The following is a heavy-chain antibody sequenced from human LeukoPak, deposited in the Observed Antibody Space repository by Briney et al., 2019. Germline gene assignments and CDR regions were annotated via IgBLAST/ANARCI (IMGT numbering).Heavy chain of an antibody. J-gene: IGHJ4*02. CDR1: GYPISSGYY. CDR3: ARLQVDFWSGPYYFDY. D-gene: IGHD3-3*01. Sequence: PSETLSLTCAVSGYPISSGYYWGWIRQPPGKGLQWIGSIYHSGSTYYSPSLKSRVTISVDTSKNQFSLKLSSVTATDTAVYYCARLQVDFWSGPYYFDYWGQGTLVTVSS. CDR2: IYHSGST. V-gene: IGHV4-38-2*01.